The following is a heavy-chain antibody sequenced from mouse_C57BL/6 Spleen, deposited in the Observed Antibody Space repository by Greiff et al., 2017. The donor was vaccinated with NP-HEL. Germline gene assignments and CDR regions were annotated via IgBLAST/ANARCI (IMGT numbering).Heavy chain of an antibody. CDR2: IDPNSGGP. Sequence: QVQLQQPGAELVKPGASVKLSCKASGYTFTSYWMHWVKQRPGRGLEWIGRIDPNSGGPKYNEKFKSKATLTVDKSSSTAYRHLSSLTSENSAVYYCSSADDCVRAWFAYWGQGTLVTVSA. CDR1: GYTFTSYW. D-gene: IGHD2-4*01. V-gene: IGHV1-72*01. J-gene: IGHJ3*01. CDR3: SSADDCVRAWFAY.